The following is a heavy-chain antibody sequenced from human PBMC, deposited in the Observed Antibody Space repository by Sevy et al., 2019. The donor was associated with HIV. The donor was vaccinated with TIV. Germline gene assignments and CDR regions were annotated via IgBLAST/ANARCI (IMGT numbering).Heavy chain of an antibody. Sequence: ASLKVSCKASGYYFTSYYVHWVRQAPGQGLEWMGWINPNGGGTNIGQKFHGRVTMSRDTSITTAYMELIRLRSNDTGVYYCARSVYGSGTYLNDYWGQGTLVTVSS. CDR2: INPNGGGT. CDR1: GYYFTSYY. V-gene: IGHV1-2*02. D-gene: IGHD3-10*01. CDR3: ARSVYGSGTYLNDY. J-gene: IGHJ4*02.